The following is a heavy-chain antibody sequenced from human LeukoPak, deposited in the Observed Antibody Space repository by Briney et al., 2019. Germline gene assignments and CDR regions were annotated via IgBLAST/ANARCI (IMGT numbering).Heavy chain of an antibody. D-gene: IGHD3-22*01. CDR3: ARPTYYYDSSGYALYYFDY. CDR1: GYTFTSYY. CDR2: INPSGGST. V-gene: IGHV1-46*01. Sequence: ASVKVSCKASGYTFTSYYMHWVRQAPGQGLEWMGIINPSGGSTSYAQKFQGGVTMTRDTSTSTVYMELSSLRSEDTAVYYCARPTYYYDSSGYALYYFDYWGQGTLVTVSS. J-gene: IGHJ4*02.